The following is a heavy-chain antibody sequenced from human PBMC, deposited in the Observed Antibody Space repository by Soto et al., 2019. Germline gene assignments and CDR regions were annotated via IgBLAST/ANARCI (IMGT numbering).Heavy chain of an antibody. CDR3: ARDLVRGVIGNWFDP. Sequence: GGSLRLSCAASGFTFSSYAMHWVRQAPGKGLEWVAVISYEGSNKYYADSVKGRFTISRDNSKNTLYLQMNSLRAEDTAVYYCARDLVRGVIGNWFDPWGQGTLVTVSS. V-gene: IGHV3-30-3*01. D-gene: IGHD3-10*01. J-gene: IGHJ5*02. CDR1: GFTFSSYA. CDR2: ISYEGSNK.